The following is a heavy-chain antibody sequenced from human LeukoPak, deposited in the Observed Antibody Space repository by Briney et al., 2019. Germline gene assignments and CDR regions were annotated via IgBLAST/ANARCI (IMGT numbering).Heavy chain of an antibody. CDR2: INPSGGST. D-gene: IGHD6-13*01. CDR1: GYTFTSYY. J-gene: IGHJ4*02. CDR3: ARDIAAAGVFDY. Sequence: ASVKVSCKASGYTFTSYYMHWVRQAPGQGLEWMGIINPSGGSTSHAQKFQGRVTMTRDTSTSTVYMELSSLRSEDTAVYYCARDIAAAGVFDYWGQGTLVTVSS. V-gene: IGHV1-46*01.